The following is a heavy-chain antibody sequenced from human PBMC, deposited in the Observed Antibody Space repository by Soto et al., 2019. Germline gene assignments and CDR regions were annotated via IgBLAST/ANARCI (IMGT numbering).Heavy chain of an antibody. CDR2: ISYDGSNK. Sequence: QVQLVESGGGVVQPGRSLRLSCAASGFTFSSYGMHWVRQAPGKGLEWVAVISYDGSNKYYADSVKGRFTISRDNSKNTLYLQMNSLRAEDTAVYYCAKDVAPLVRYYYYGMDVWGQGTTVTVSS. V-gene: IGHV3-30*18. CDR1: GFTFSSYG. CDR3: AKDVAPLVRYYYYGMDV. J-gene: IGHJ6*02. D-gene: IGHD6-6*01.